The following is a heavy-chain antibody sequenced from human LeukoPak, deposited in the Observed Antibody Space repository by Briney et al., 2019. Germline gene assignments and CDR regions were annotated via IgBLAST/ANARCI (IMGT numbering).Heavy chain of an antibody. CDR2: ISWNSGSI. CDR3: AKASFFYDSSGYYYFDY. V-gene: IGHV3-9*01. CDR1: GFTFSSYW. D-gene: IGHD3-22*01. J-gene: IGHJ4*02. Sequence: GGSLRLSCAASGFTFSSYWMSWVRQAPGKGLEWVSGISWNSGSIGYADSVKGRFTISRDNAKNSLYLQMNSLRAEDTALYYCAKASFFYDSSGYYYFDYWGQGTLVTVSS.